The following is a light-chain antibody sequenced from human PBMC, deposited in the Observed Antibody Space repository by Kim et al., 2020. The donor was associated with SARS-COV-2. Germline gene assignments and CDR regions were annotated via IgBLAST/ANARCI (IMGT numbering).Light chain of an antibody. Sequence: EIVMTQSPATVSVSPGERATLSCRASQSVSSNLAWYQQKPGQAPRLLIYSASTRATGIPARFSGSGSGTEFTLTINSLQSEDFAVYYCQQYNNWPPYTFGQGTKLEI. CDR3: QQYNNWPPYT. V-gene: IGKV3-15*01. CDR1: QSVSSN. J-gene: IGKJ2*01. CDR2: SAS.